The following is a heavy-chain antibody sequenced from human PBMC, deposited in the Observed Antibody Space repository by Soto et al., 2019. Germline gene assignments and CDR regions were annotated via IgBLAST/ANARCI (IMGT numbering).Heavy chain of an antibody. D-gene: IGHD5-18*01. Sequence: SAKVYFRAPGGTFIGYAISWVRQAPRQGLEWMGGIIPIFGTANYAQKFQGRVTITADESTSTAYMELSSLRSEDTAVYYCARDRRWAVDTAMPSLAPFDIWGQGTMVTVSS. CDR1: GGTFIGYA. CDR3: ARDRRWAVDTAMPSLAPFDI. CDR2: IIPIFGTA. V-gene: IGHV1-69*13. J-gene: IGHJ3*02.